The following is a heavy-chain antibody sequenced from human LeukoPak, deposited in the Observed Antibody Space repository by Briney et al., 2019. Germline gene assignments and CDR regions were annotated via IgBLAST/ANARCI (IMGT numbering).Heavy chain of an antibody. J-gene: IGHJ6*02. CDR3: ARGGGSIWFGECCGMDV. CDR2: INPNSGGT. CDR1: GYTFTGYY. D-gene: IGHD3-10*01. V-gene: IGHV1-2*04. Sequence: GASVKVSCKASGYTFTGYYMHWVRQAPGQGLEWMGWINPNSGGTNYAQKFQGWVTMTRDTSISTAYMELSRLRSDDTAVYYCARGGGSIWFGECCGMDVWGQGTTVTVSS.